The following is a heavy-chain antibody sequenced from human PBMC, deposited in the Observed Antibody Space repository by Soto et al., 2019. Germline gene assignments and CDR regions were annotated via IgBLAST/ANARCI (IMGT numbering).Heavy chain of an antibody. Sequence: GESLKISCKGSGYSFTSYWISWVRQMPGKVLEWMGRIDPSDSYTNYSPSFQGHVTISADKSISTAYLQWSSLKASDTAMYYCARRVSGYDFWSGYGMDVWGQGXTVTVYS. CDR3: ARRVSGYDFWSGYGMDV. J-gene: IGHJ6*02. D-gene: IGHD3-3*01. CDR2: IDPSDSYT. CDR1: GYSFTSYW. V-gene: IGHV5-10-1*01.